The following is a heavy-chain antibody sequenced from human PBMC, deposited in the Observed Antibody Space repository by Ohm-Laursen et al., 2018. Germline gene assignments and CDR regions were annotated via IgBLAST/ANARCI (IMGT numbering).Heavy chain of an antibody. CDR3: ARGRPASYYYYAMDV. Sequence: SLRLSCAASGFTFDDYAMHWVRQAPGKGLEWVSGISWNSGSIGYADSVKGRLTVSRDNAKNSLYLQVNSLRAEDTAVYSCARGRPASYYYYAMDVWGQGTTVTVSS. V-gene: IGHV3-9*01. CDR1: GFTFDDYA. CDR2: ISWNSGSI. J-gene: IGHJ6*02.